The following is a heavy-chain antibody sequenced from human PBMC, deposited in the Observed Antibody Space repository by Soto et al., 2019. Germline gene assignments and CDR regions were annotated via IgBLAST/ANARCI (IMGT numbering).Heavy chain of an antibody. D-gene: IGHD5-12*01. CDR1: GGTFISYA. CDR2: IIPIFGTA. J-gene: IGHJ5*02. V-gene: IGHV1-69*13. Sequence: EASVKVSCKASGGTFISYAISWVRQAPGQGLEWMGGIIPIFGTANYAQKFQGRVTITADESTSTAYMELSSLRSEDTAVYYCARGRDGYNTNWFDPRGQGTLVTVSS. CDR3: ARGRDGYNTNWFDP.